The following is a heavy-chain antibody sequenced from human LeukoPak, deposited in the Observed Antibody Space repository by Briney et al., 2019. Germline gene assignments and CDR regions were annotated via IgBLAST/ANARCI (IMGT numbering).Heavy chain of an antibody. D-gene: IGHD5-12*01. CDR2: IYYSGRT. Sequence: SETLSLTCSVSGDSVSRSDSYWDWIRQPPGKGLEWIGTIYYSGRTYYSPSLKSRVTMSVDPSNNQFSLKLSSVTAADTAVYYCARAIWWLPDCWGQGTLVTVSS. J-gene: IGHJ4*02. CDR1: GDSVSRSDSY. V-gene: IGHV4-39*07. CDR3: ARAIWWLPDC.